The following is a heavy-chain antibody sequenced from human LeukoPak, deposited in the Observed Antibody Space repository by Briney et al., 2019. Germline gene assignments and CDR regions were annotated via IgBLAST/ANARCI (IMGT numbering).Heavy chain of an antibody. V-gene: IGHV4-38-2*01. CDR2: IYHSGST. CDR3: ARYSRDLRHRTPIDY. J-gene: IGHJ4*02. CDR1: GYSISSGYY. D-gene: IGHD2-21*01. Sequence: SETLSLTCAVSGYSISSGYYRGWIRQPPGKGLEWIGSIYHSGSTYYNPSLKSRVTISVDTSKNQFSLKLSSVTAADTAVYYCARYSRDLRHRTPIDYWGQGTLVTVSS.